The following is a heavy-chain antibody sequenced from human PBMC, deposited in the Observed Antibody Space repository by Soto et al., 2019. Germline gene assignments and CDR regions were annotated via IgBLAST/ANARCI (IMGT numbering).Heavy chain of an antibody. J-gene: IGHJ6*02. CDR3: TPDPPHYDFWSGYRYYYYGMEV. V-gene: IGHV3-15*01. CDR2: IKSKTDGGTT. Sequence: GGSLRLSCAASGFTFSNAWMSWVRQAPGKGLEWVGRIKSKTDGGTTDYAAPVKGRFTISRDDSKNTLYLQMNSPKTEDTAVYYCTPDPPHYDFWSGYRYYYYGMEVWGQGPTVNVCS. CDR1: GFTFSNAW. D-gene: IGHD3-3*01.